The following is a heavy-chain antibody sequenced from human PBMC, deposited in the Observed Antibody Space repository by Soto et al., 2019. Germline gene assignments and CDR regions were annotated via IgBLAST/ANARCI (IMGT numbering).Heavy chain of an antibody. CDR1: GYTFTSYG. CDR3: ARDWNYFQTDY. J-gene: IGHJ4*02. V-gene: IGHV1-18*01. Sequence: QVQLVQSGAEVKKPGASVKVSCKASGYTFTSYGISWVRQAPGQGLEWMGWISAYNGNTKYAQKLQGRFTMTTDTSTSPAYMELRTLRSVYTAVYYCARDWNYFQTDYWGQGTLVTVSS. D-gene: IGHD1-7*01. CDR2: ISAYNGNT.